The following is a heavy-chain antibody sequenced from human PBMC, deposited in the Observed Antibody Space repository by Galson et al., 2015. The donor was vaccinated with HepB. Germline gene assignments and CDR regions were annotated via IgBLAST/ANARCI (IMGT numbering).Heavy chain of an antibody. Sequence: SLRLSCAASAFSFSSFGMHWFRQAPGKGPEWISYIGPSGSDRKYADSVKGRFTISRDNAKNSLYLEMNSLRDEDTAVYYCARWYTSGWYLGRIDYWGQGTLVSVSS. J-gene: IGHJ4*02. CDR2: IGPSGSDR. CDR3: ARWYTSGWYLGRIDY. D-gene: IGHD6-19*01. CDR1: AFSFSSFG. V-gene: IGHV3-48*02.